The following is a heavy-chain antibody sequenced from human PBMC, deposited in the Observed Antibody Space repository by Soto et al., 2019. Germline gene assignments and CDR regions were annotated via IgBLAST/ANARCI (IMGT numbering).Heavy chain of an antibody. J-gene: IGHJ6*02. D-gene: IGHD5-18*01. CDR2: IYYSGST. V-gene: IGHV4-59*01. CDR1: GGSISSYY. CDR3: AVGGQLWFRGYYYGMDV. Sequence: SETLSLTCTVSGGSISSYYWSWIRQPPGKGLEWIGYIYYSGSTNYNPSLKSRVTISVDTSKNQFSLKLSSVTAADTAVYYCAVGGQLWFRGYYYGMDVWGQGTTVTVSS.